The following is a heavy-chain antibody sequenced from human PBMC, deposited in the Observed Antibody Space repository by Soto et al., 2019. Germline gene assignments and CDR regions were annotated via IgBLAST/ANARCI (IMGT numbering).Heavy chain of an antibody. CDR2: ISAYNGNT. Sequence: GASVKVSCKASGYTFTSYGISWVRQAPGQGLEWMGWISAYNGNTNYAQKLQGRVTMTTDTSTSTAYMELRSLRSDDTAVYYCARADTPEGYYDFWSGYSHWGQGTLVTVSS. J-gene: IGHJ4*02. D-gene: IGHD3-3*01. CDR1: GYTFTSYG. CDR3: ARADTPEGYYDFWSGYSH. V-gene: IGHV1-18*01.